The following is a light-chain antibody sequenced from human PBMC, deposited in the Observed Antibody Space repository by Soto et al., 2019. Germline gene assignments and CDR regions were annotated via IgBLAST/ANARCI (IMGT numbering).Light chain of an antibody. J-gene: IGKJ1*01. CDR2: GAS. Sequence: EIVLTQSPATLSVSPGGRATLSCRASQNVMYNLAWYQQKPGQAPRLLVYGASIRATDAPPRFRGSGSGTEFSLTISSLQSEDYATYFCQQYSSWPRTFGQGSRVEIK. CDR3: QQYSSWPRT. V-gene: IGKV3-15*01. CDR1: QNVMYN.